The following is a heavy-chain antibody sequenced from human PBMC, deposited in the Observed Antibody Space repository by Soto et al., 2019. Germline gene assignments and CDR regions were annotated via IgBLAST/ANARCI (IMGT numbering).Heavy chain of an antibody. V-gene: IGHV5-51*01. Sequence: GESLKISCKGSGYSFTSYWIAWVRQMPGKGLEWMGLINPGDSDTGYSPFLQGQVTVSADKSLSTAYLQWSSLKASDTAMYYCARPDSTGYYVNWGQGTLVTVSS. CDR3: ARPDSTGYYVN. J-gene: IGHJ4*02. CDR2: INPGDSDT. CDR1: GYSFTSYW. D-gene: IGHD3-22*01.